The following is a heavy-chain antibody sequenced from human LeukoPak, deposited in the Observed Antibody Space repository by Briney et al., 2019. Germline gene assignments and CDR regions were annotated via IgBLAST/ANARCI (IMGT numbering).Heavy chain of an antibody. CDR3: ARGRAVDSSGYFPFDY. CDR1: GGSISSSSYY. Sequence: SETLSLTCTVSGGSISSSSYYWGWIRQPPGKGLEWIGSIYYSGSTYYNPSLKSRVTISVDTSKNQFSLKLSSVTAADTAVYYCARGRAVDSSGYFPFDYWGQGTLVTVSS. V-gene: IGHV4-39*01. J-gene: IGHJ4*02. CDR2: IYYSGST. D-gene: IGHD3-22*01.